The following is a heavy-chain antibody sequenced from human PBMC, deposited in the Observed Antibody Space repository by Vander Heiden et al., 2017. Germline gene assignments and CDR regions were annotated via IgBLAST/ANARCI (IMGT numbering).Heavy chain of an antibody. CDR2: IKQDGSEK. CDR3: ALLRTEGSDY. V-gene: IGHV3-7*01. Sequence: EVQLVESGGVLVQPGGSLRLSCAASGFTFSNYWMTWVRQAPGKGLEWVATIKQDGSEKYYVDAVKDRFTISRDNAKSSLFLAMNSLREEDTAVYYCALLRTEGSDYWGQGTLVTVSS. J-gene: IGHJ4*02. CDR1: GFTFSNYW. D-gene: IGHD2-21*02.